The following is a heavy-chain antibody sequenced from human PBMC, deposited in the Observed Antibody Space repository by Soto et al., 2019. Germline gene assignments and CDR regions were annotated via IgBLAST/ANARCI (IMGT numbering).Heavy chain of an antibody. V-gene: IGHV1-69*13. CDR1: GGTFSSYA. Sequence: GASVKVSCKASGGTFSSYAISWVRQAPGQGLEWMGGIIPIFGTANYAQKFQGRVTITADESTSTAYMELSSLRSEDTAVYYCARSGYIVVVPAAYNWFDPWGQGTLVTVSS. CDR3: ARSGYIVVVPAAYNWFDP. J-gene: IGHJ5*02. CDR2: IIPIFGTA. D-gene: IGHD2-2*01.